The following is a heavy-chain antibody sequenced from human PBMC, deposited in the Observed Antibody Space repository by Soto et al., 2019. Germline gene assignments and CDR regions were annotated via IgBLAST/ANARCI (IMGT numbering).Heavy chain of an antibody. Sequence: SPALSLTCAMSGESVSSNSAARNWTRPSPSGGLEWLGRTYYRSKFYSHYAVSVRSRIIMKPDTSKNQFSLQLNSVTPEDTAVYFCARRLPTSEQHYWGQATLVTVSS. CDR1: GESVSSNSAA. J-gene: IGHJ4*02. D-gene: IGHD2-2*01. CDR3: ARRLPTSEQHY. CDR2: TYYRSKFYS. V-gene: IGHV6-1*01.